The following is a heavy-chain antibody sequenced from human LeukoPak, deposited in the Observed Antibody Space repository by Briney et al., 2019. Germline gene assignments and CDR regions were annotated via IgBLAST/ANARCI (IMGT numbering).Heavy chain of an antibody. V-gene: IGHV3-33*01. CDR2: IWYDGSNK. J-gene: IGHJ6*02. CDR1: GFTFSRYG. CDR3: ARTFGYGGNSGFPKYGMDV. Sequence: GGSLRLSCAGSGFTFSRYGMHWVRQAPGKGLEWVAVIWYDGSNKYYADSVKGRFTISRDNAKNSLYLQMNSLGAEDTAVYYCARTFGYGGNSGFPKYGMDVWGQGTTVTVSS. D-gene: IGHD4-23*01.